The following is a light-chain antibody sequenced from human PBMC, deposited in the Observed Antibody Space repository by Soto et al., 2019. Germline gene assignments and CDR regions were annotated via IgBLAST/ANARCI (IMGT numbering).Light chain of an antibody. V-gene: IGLV2-8*01. CDR2: EVS. CDR3: SSYAGSNNFGVV. CDR1: SSDVGGYNY. J-gene: IGLJ2*01. Sequence: QSALTQPPSASGSPGQSVTISCTGTSSDVGGYNYVSWYQQHPGKAPKLMIYEVSKRPSGVPDRFSGSKSGNTASLTVSGLHAEDEADYYCSSYAGSNNFGVVFGGGTQLTVL.